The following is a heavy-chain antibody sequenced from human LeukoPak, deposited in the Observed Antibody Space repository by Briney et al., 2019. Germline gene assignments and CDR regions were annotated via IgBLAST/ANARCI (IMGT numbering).Heavy chain of an antibody. CDR2: INHSGST. CDR1: GGSFSGYY. V-gene: IGHV4-34*01. D-gene: IGHD3-22*01. CDR3: ARVENLLPPNY. J-gene: IGHJ4*02. Sequence: SETLSLTCAVYGGSFSGYYWSWIRQPPGKGLEWIGEINHSGSTDYNPSVKSRVTISVDTSKNQFSLKLSSVTAADMAVYYCARVENLLPPNYWGQGTLVTVSS.